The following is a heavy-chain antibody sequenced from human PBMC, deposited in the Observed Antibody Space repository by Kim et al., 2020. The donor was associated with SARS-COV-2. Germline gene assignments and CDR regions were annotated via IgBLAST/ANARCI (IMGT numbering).Heavy chain of an antibody. J-gene: IGHJ4*02. CDR3: TTYYDSSGPSY. CDR1: GFSFSDYY. CDR2: ISGSGATI. V-gene: IGHV3-11*01. D-gene: IGHD3-22*01. Sequence: GGSLRLSCAASGFSFSDYYMNWIRQAPGKGLEWVSSISGSGATIYYADSVTGRFTISRDNAKNSLYLQMNSLRDEDTAMYYCTTYYDSSGPSYWGQGTLVTVSS.